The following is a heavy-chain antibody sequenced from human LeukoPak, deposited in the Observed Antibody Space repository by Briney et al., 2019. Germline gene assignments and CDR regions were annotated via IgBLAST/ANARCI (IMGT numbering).Heavy chain of an antibody. J-gene: IGHJ4*02. D-gene: IGHD2-15*01. V-gene: IGHV3-7*03. CDR2: INQDGTEK. CDR3: ALAAAASSFDY. CDR1: GFPLSTYW. Sequence: GSLILSCAASGFPLSTYWMSWVRQAPGKGLEWVANINQDGTEKYYVDSVKGRFTISRDYAKNSLYLQMNSLRVEDTAVYYCALAAAASSFDYWGQGTLLTVSS.